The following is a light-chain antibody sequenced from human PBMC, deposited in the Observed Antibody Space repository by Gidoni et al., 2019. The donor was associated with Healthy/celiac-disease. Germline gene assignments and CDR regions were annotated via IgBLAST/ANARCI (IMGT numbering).Light chain of an antibody. V-gene: IGKV3-11*01. CDR1: QSVSSY. CDR2: DAS. CDR3: QQRSNWPGS. Sequence: DIVLTPSPATLSLSPGERATLSCRASQSVSSYLAWYQQKPGQAPRLLIYDASNRATGIPARFSGSGSGTDFTLTISSLEPEDFAVYYCQQRSNWPGSFXGXTKVEIK. J-gene: IGKJ4*01.